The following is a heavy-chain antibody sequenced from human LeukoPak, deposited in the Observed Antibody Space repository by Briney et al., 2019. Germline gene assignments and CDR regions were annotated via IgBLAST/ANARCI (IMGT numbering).Heavy chain of an antibody. J-gene: IGHJ4*02. CDR1: GFTFDDYG. Sequence: GSLRLSCAASGFTFDDYGMSWIRQPPGKGLEWIGYIYYSGSTNYNPSLKSRVTISVDTSKNQFSLKLSSVTAADTAVYYCARGIAVTGEFDYWGQGTLVTVSS. CDR3: ARGIAVTGEFDY. CDR2: IYYSGST. V-gene: IGHV4-59*01. D-gene: IGHD6-19*01.